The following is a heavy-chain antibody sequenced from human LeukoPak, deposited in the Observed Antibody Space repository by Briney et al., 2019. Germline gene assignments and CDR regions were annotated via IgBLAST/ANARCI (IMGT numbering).Heavy chain of an antibody. V-gene: IGHV1-8*03. D-gene: IGHD3-3*01. CDR2: MNPNSGNT. Sequence: ASVKVSCKASGYTFTSYDINWVRQATGQGLEWMGWMNPNSGNTGYAQKFQGRVTITRNTSISTAYMELSSLRSEDTAVYYCARGKFWSGYHNWFDPWGQGTLDTVSS. CDR3: ARGKFWSGYHNWFDP. CDR1: GYTFTSYD. J-gene: IGHJ5*02.